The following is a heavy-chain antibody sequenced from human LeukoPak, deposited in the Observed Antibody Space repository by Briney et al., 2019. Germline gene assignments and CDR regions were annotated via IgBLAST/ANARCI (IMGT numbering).Heavy chain of an antibody. Sequence: KAGGSLRLSCTASTFTFSDYDMGWVHQAPGKGLEWVSSISAGSSYKFSADSVQGRFTISRDDAKNSLYLQMNNLRVDDTAVYYCATERRGVFGSWGQGSLVTVSS. CDR2: ISAGSSYK. D-gene: IGHD3-3*01. V-gene: IGHV3-11*05. CDR3: ATERRGVFGS. J-gene: IGHJ4*02. CDR1: TFTFSDYD.